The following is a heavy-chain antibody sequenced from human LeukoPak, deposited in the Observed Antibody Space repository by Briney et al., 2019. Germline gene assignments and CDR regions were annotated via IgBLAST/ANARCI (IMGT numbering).Heavy chain of an antibody. D-gene: IGHD2-2*01. CDR2: IKQDGSEK. J-gene: IGHJ6*04. V-gene: IGHV3-7*03. CDR1: GFTFSSYW. Sequence: GGSLRLSCAASGFTFSSYWMSWVRQAPGKGLEWVANIKQDGSEKYYVDSVKGRFTISRDNAKNSLYLQMNSLRAEDTAVYYCARDLSDIVVVPAAIHYYYGMDVWGKGTTVTVSS. CDR3: ARDLSDIVVVPAAIHYYYGMDV.